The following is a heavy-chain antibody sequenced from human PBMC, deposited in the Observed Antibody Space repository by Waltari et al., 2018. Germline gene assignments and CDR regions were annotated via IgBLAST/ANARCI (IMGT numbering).Heavy chain of an antibody. CDR2: IYHSGST. CDR1: GYSISSGYY. D-gene: IGHD6-19*01. CDR3: ARDLKSSGWYGYYYGMDV. Sequence: QVQLQESGPGLVKPSETLSRTCAVSGYSISSGYYWGWIRQPPGKGLEWIGSIYHSGSTYYNPSLKSRVTISVDTSKNQFSLKLSSVTAADTAVYYCARDLKSSGWYGYYYGMDVWGQGTTVTVSS. V-gene: IGHV4-38-2*02. J-gene: IGHJ6*02.